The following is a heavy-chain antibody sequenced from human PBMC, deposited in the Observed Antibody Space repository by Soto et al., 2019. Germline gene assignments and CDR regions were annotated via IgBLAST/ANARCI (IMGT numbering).Heavy chain of an antibody. J-gene: IGHJ6*02. CDR1: GFTLSSYA. D-gene: IGHD4-4*01. CDR3: ARDSKNREEGMDV. CDR2: ISAIGDHT. V-gene: IGHV3-21*01. Sequence: GGSLRLSCGASGFTLSSYAFNWVRQAPGKGLEWVSSISAIGDHTFYADSVKGRFTISRDNAKNSLFLELTSLRADDTAVYFCARDSKNREEGMDVWGQGTTVTVSS.